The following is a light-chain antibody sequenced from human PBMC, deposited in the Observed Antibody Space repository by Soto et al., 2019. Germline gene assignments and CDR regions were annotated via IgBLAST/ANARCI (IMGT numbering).Light chain of an antibody. V-gene: IGLV2-14*01. CDR1: SSDIGGYDY. Sequence: QSALTQPACVSGSPGQSITLSCTGTSSDIGGYDYLSGYQRHPGKAPKLIIYDVNNRPSGVSNRFSGSKSGNTASLTISGLQAEDEADYYCTSYASGSSHVVFGGGTKLTVL. CDR3: TSYASGSSHVV. CDR2: DVN. J-gene: IGLJ2*01.